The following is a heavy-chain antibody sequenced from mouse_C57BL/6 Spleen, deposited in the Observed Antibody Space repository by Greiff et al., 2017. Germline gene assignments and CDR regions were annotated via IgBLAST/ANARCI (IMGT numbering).Heavy chain of an antibody. CDR3: AISTTVVATGFDY. CDR1: GYTFTSYW. Sequence: VQLQQPGAELVKPGASVKVSCKASGYTFTSYWMHWVKQRPGQGLEWIGRIHPSDSDTNYNQKFKGKATLTVDKSSSTAYMQLSSLTSEDSAVYYWAISTTVVATGFDYWGQGTTLTVSS. J-gene: IGHJ2*01. V-gene: IGHV1-74*01. CDR2: IHPSDSDT. D-gene: IGHD1-1*01.